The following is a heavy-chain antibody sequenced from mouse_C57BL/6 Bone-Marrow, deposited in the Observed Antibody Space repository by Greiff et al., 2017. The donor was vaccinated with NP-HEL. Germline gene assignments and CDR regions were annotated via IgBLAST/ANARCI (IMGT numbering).Heavy chain of an antibody. J-gene: IGHJ2*01. V-gene: IGHV1-69*01. Sequence: QVQLQQPGAELVMPGASVKLSCKASGYTFTSYWMHWVKQRPGQGLEWIGEIDPSDSYTNYNQKFKGKSTLTVDKSSSTAYMQLSSLTSEDSAVYYCAREGLWSLRYHVDYWGQGTTLTVSS. D-gene: IGHD2-1*01. CDR3: AREGLWSLRYHVDY. CDR1: GYTFTSYW. CDR2: IDPSDSYT.